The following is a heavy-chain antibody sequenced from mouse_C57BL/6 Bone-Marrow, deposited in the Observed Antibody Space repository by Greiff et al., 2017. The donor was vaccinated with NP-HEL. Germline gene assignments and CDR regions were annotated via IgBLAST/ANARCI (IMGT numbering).Heavy chain of an antibody. CDR2: INYDGSST. CDR3: ARDYYYGSSYWYFDV. V-gene: IGHV5-16*01. D-gene: IGHD1-1*01. CDR1: GFTFSDYY. Sequence: VQLKESEGGLVQPGSSLKLSCTASGFTFSDYYMAWVRQVPEKGLEWVANINYDGSSTYYLDSLKSRFIISRDNAKNILYLQMSSLKSEDTATYYCARDYYYGSSYWYFDVWGTGTTVTVSS. J-gene: IGHJ1*03.